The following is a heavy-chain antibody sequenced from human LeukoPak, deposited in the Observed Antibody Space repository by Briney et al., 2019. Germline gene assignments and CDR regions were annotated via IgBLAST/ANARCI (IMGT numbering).Heavy chain of an antibody. CDR3: ARVLIAATGGDY. V-gene: IGHV3-74*01. CDR1: GFTFSSHW. CDR2: TNTDGSTT. Sequence: GGSLRLSCAASGFTFSSHWMHWVRQAPGKGLVWVSRTNTDGSTTSYADSVKGRFTISRDNAKNTVYLQMNSLRADDTAVYYCARVLIAATGGDYWGQGTLVTVFS. D-gene: IGHD6-13*01. J-gene: IGHJ4*02.